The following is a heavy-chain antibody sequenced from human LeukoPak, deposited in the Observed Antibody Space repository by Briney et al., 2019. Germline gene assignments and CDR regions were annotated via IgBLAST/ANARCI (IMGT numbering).Heavy chain of an antibody. J-gene: IGHJ6*02. CDR2: INAGNGNT. V-gene: IGHV1-3*01. Sequence: ASVKVSCKASGYTFTSYAMHWVRQAPGQRLEWMGWINAGNGNTKYSQKFQGRVTITRDTSASTAYMELSSLRSEDTAVYYCASSGYCSSTSCYPYYYYGMDVWGQGTTVTVSS. CDR1: GYTFTSYA. CDR3: ASSGYCSSTSCYPYYYYGMDV. D-gene: IGHD2-2*01.